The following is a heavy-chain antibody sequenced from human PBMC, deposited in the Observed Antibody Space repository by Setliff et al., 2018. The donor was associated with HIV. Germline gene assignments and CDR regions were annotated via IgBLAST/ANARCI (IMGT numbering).Heavy chain of an antibody. D-gene: IGHD3-22*01. Sequence: GGSLRLSCAASGFTFSDYYTSWLRQAPGKGLEWVSYISRDGNTIYYADSVKGRFTIARDDSKKSLYLQMNSLKIEDTAVYYCVRGLSSEFDYWGQGTLVTVSS. CDR1: GFTFSDYY. V-gene: IGHV3-11*01. CDR2: ISRDGNTI. CDR3: VRGLSSEFDY. J-gene: IGHJ4*02.